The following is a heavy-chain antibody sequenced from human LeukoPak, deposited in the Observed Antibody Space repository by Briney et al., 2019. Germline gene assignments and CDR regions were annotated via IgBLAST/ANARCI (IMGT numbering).Heavy chain of an antibody. J-gene: IGHJ4*02. CDR3: AKRHYYDSSGYRD. CDR1: GFTFSSYA. D-gene: IGHD3-22*01. V-gene: IGHV3-23*01. Sequence: GGSLRLSCAASGFTFSSYAMSWVRQAPGKGLEWVSAISGSGGSTYYADSVKGRFTISRDNSKSTLYLQMNSLRAEDTAVYYCAKRHYYDSSGYRDWGQGTLVTVSS. CDR2: ISGSGGST.